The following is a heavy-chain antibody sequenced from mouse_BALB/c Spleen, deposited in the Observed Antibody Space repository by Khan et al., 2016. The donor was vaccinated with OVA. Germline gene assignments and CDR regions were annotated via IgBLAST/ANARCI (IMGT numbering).Heavy chain of an antibody. CDR3: ERGGNFAY. J-gene: IGHJ3*01. Sequence: QVQLQQPGAELVRPGVSVKISCKGSGYTFTDYAMPWVKQSHAKSLEWIGVISTYYGDVDYSQKFKGKATMTVDRSSSTAYMQLARLTSEDSAIYYCERGGNFAYWGQGTLVTVSA. D-gene: IGHD1-1*02. CDR1: GYTFTDYA. CDR2: ISTYYGDV. V-gene: IGHV1S137*01.